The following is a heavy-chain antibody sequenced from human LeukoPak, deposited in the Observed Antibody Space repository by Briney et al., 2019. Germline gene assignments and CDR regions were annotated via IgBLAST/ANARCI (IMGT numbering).Heavy chain of an antibody. CDR1: GFDFSTYA. CDR3: SRDRFGGLDY. J-gene: IGHJ4*02. Sequence: PGGSLRLSCAASGFDFSTYAINWVRQAPGKGLEWVSSISTTSTYIFYADSLKGRFTISRDNAKNSVYLQMNTLRPEDTAVYYCSRDRFGGLDYWGQGTLVTVSS. CDR2: ISTTSTYI. D-gene: IGHD3-16*01. V-gene: IGHV3-21*01.